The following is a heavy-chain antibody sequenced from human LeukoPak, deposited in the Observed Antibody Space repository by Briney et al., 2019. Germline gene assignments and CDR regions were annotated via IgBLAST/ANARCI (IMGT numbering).Heavy chain of an antibody. Sequence: SETLSLPCTDSGGSISSSSYYWGWIRQPPGKGLEWIGSIYYSGSTYYNPSLKSRVTISVDTSKNQFSLKLSSVTAADTAMYYCARGLTLDNAWYRGWFDPWGQGSLVIVSS. J-gene: IGHJ5*02. CDR1: GGSISSSSYY. CDR3: ARGLTLDNAWYRGWFDP. V-gene: IGHV4-39*07. CDR2: IYYSGST. D-gene: IGHD6-13*01.